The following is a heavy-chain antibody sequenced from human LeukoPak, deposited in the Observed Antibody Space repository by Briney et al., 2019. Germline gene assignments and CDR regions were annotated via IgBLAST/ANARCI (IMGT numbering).Heavy chain of an antibody. CDR2: IDDSGNT. CDR1: GGSISRYY. J-gene: IGHJ3*02. V-gene: IGHV4-59*01. CDR3: ARSDYHNSGSHTVFDAFDI. D-gene: IGHD3-10*01. Sequence: SATLSLTCTVSGGSISRYYWSWIRRPPGKGLEWIGYIDDSGNTNYNPSLKSQVTISVDKSKNQFSLKLSFVTAADTAMYYCARSDYHNSGSHTVFDAFDIWGQGTRVTVSS.